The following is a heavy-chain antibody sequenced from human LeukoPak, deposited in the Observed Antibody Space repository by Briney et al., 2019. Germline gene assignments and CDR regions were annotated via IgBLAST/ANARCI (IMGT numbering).Heavy chain of an antibody. CDR2: IRYDGSNK. J-gene: IGHJ4*02. CDR3: AKGVGRIAVAGYFDY. V-gene: IGHV3-30*02. D-gene: IGHD6-19*01. Sequence: GGSLRLSCAASGFTFSSYGMHWVRQPPGKGLEWVAFIRYDGSNKYYADSVKGRFTISIDNSKNTLYLQMNSLRAEDTDVYYCAKGVGRIAVAGYFDYWGQGTLVTVSS. CDR1: GFTFSSYG.